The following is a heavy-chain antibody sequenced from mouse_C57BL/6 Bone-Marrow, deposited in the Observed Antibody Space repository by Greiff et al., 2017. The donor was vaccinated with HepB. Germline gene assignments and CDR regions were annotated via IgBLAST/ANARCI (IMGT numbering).Heavy chain of an antibody. V-gene: IGHV3-6*01. CDR2: ISYDGSN. J-gene: IGHJ4*01. CDR3: ARDRGITTRDYAMDY. Sequence: EVKVEESGPGLVKPSQSLSLTCSVTGYSITSGYYWNWIRQFPGNKLEWMGYISYDGSNNYNPSLKNRISITRDTSKNQFFLKLNSVTTEDTATYYCARDRGITTRDYAMDYWGQGTSVTVSS. CDR1: GYSITSGYY. D-gene: IGHD2-4*01.